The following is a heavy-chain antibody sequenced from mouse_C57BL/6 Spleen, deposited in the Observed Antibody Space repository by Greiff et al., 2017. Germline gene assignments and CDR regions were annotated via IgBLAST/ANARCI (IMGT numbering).Heavy chain of an antibody. Sequence: QVQLQQSGPELVKPGASVKISCKASGYSFTSYYIHWVKQRPGQGLEWIGWIYPGSGNTKYNEKFKGKATLTADTSSSTAYMQLSSLTSEDSAVYYCATSTGTLLDYWGQGTTLTVSS. V-gene: IGHV1-66*01. D-gene: IGHD1-2*01. J-gene: IGHJ2*01. CDR2: IYPGSGNT. CDR3: ATSTGTLLDY. CDR1: GYSFTSYY.